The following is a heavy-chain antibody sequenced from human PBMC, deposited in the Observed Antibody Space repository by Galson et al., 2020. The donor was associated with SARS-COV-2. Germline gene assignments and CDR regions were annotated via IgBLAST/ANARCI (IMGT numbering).Heavy chain of an antibody. D-gene: IGHD3-10*01. V-gene: IGHV3-30*02. CDR2: IRNDGRDK. Sequence: GGPLRPSCQASGLPFRRNGMPWVAQAPGKGLEWVAFIRNDGRDKYFADSVKGRFTMSRDNSKNTLYLQMNSLRPEDTAVYCCARDYGSGSYAFDIWGQGTMVTVSS. J-gene: IGHJ3*02. CDR1: GLPFRRNG. CDR3: ARDYGSGSYAFDI.